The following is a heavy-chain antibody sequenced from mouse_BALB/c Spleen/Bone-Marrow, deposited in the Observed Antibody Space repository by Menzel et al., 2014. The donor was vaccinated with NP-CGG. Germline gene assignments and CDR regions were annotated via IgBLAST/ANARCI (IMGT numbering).Heavy chain of an antibody. J-gene: IGHJ2*01. Sequence: QVQLQQPGAELAKPGASVKMSCKASGYTFTTYWMHWVKQRPGQGLERIGYINPSTGYTEYIQKFKDKATLTADKSSSTAYMQLNSLTSEDSSVYYCVLITPVVSDYWGQGTTLTVSS. CDR3: VLITPVVSDY. CDR1: GYTFTTYW. D-gene: IGHD1-1*01. V-gene: IGHV1-7*01. CDR2: INPSTGYT.